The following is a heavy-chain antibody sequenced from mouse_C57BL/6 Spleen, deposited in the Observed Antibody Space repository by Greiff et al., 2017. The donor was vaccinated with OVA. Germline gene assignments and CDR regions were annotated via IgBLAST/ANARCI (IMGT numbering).Heavy chain of an antibody. D-gene: IGHD1-1*02. CDR1: GYTFTSYW. CDR3: ARWWERGYFDY. V-gene: IGHV1-61*01. CDR2: IYPSDSET. J-gene: IGHJ2*01. Sequence: QVQLQQPGAELVRPGSSVKLSCKASGYTFTSYWMDWVKQRPGQGLEWIGNIYPSDSETHYNQKFKDKATLTVDKSSSTAYMQLSSLTSEDSAVYYCARWWERGYFDYWGQGTTLTVSS.